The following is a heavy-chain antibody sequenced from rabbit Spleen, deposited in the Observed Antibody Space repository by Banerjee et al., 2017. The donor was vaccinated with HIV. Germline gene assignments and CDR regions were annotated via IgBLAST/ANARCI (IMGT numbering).Heavy chain of an antibody. J-gene: IGHJ4*01. D-gene: IGHD1-1*01. V-gene: IGHV1S47*01. CDR3: VRDQAHMLDL. CDR1: GFDFNSYG. CDR2: IYDGDGST. Sequence: QEQLKESGGGLVQPGGSLKLSCKASGFDFNSYGVSWVRQTPGKGPEWIACIYDGDGSTYYASWVNGRLTLSSHNAQNTLYLQLNSLTAADTATYFCVRDQAHMLDLWGPGTLVTVS.